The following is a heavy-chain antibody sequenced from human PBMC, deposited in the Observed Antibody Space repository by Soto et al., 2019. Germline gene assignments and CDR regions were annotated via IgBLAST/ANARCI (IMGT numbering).Heavy chain of an antibody. J-gene: IGHJ3*02. CDR3: ATYTPAAGTGAFDI. CDR1: GDNFTNYW. V-gene: IGHV5-51*03. D-gene: IGHD6-13*01. Sequence: EVQLVQSGVEVKKPGESLKISCKGSGDNFTNYWIGWVRQMPGKGLEWMGIIYLGDSDTRYSPSFQGQVTISADKSISTAYLQWSSLKTSDTAMYYCATYTPAAGTGAFDIWGQGTMVTISS. CDR2: IYLGDSDT.